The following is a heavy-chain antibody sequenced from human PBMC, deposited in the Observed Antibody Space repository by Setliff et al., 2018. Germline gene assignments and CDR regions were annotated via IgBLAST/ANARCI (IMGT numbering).Heavy chain of an antibody. V-gene: IGHV1-18*01. Sequence: ASVKVSCKASGYTFTDFGINWVRQAPGQGLEWMGWISPHTGNSSSAQRFQDRLTLTTDKSTSTAYMEVRGLRLDDTAIYFCLRLVRYCSRTACQRTSGDEVWGQGTLVTVSS. J-gene: IGHJ4*01. CDR2: ISPHTGNS. CDR1: GYTFTDFG. CDR3: LRLVRYCSRTACQRTSGDEV. D-gene: IGHD2-8*01.